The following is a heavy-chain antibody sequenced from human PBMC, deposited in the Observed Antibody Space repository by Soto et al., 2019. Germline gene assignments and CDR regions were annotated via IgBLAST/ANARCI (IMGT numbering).Heavy chain of an antibody. CDR1: GFTFSSYA. D-gene: IGHD3-16*01. CDR2: ISGSGGST. CDR3: ARGLGELRYYYYGMDV. V-gene: IGHV3-23*01. Sequence: GGSLRLSCAASGFTFSSYAMSWVRQAPGKGLEWVSAISGSGGSTYYADSVKGRFTISRDNSKNTLYLQMNSLRAEDTAVYYCARGLGELRYYYYGMDVWGQGTTVTVSS. J-gene: IGHJ6*02.